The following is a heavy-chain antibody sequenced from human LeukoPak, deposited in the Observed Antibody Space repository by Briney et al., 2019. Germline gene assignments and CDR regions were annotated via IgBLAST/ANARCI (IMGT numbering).Heavy chain of an antibody. J-gene: IGHJ4*02. D-gene: IGHD1-1*01. Sequence: GGSLRLSCAASGFTLNSYGMSWVRQAPGKGLEWVSSISGSRTYYADSVKGRFTISRDDSKNTLYLQMSSLRAEDTAVYYCSKDLRIGTLGYFDYWGQGTLVSVSP. V-gene: IGHV3-23*01. CDR1: GFTLNSYG. CDR3: SKDLRIGTLGYFDY. CDR2: ISGSRT.